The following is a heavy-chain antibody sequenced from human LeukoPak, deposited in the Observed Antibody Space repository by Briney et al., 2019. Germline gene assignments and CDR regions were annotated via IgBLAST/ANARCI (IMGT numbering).Heavy chain of an antibody. CDR1: GCSISSYY. Sequence: TVSLTCTVSGCSISSYYWSWLRQPPGQGLEWIGYIMYSARTNYNPSLKRRVTISVDTSKTQFSLKMSSVTAAGTAVYYWARVGSGRSGMATILSLYYYHYYMDVWGKGTTVTFSS. D-gene: IGHD5-24*01. J-gene: IGHJ6*03. CDR2: IMYSART. V-gene: IGHV4-59*01. CDR3: ARVGSGRSGMATILSLYYYHYYMDV.